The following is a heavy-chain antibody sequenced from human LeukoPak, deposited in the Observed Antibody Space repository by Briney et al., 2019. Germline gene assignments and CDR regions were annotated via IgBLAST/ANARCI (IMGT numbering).Heavy chain of an antibody. CDR1: GYTFTSYD. D-gene: IGHD5-18*01. J-gene: IGHJ6*03. CDR2: MNPNSGNT. Sequence: GASVKVSCKASGYTFTSYDINWVRQATGQGLEWMGWMNPNSGNTGYAQKFQGRVTMTRNTSISTAYMELSSLRSEDTAVYYCARDSHHPLSEGYSYGNYYYYMDVWGKGTTVTVSS. CDR3: ARDSHHPLSEGYSYGNYYYYMDV. V-gene: IGHV1-8*01.